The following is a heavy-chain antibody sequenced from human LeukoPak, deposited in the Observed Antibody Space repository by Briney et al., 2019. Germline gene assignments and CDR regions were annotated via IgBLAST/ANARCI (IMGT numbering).Heavy chain of an antibody. CDR1: GFTVSSNH. CDR3: AKGYSYGPSKYYFDY. V-gene: IGHV3-23*01. Sequence: GGSLRLSCAASGFTVSSNHMSWVRQAPGKGLEWVSAISGSGGSTYYADSVKGRFTISRDNSKNTLYLQMNSLRAEDTAVYYCAKGYSYGPSKYYFDYWGQGTLVTVSS. J-gene: IGHJ4*02. D-gene: IGHD5-18*01. CDR2: ISGSGGST.